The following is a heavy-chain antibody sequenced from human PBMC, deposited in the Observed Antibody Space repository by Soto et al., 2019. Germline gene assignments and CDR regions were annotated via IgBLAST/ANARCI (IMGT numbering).Heavy chain of an antibody. J-gene: IGHJ1*01. D-gene: IGHD6-19*01. Sequence: ASVKVSCKASGYTFTNYGISWVRQAPGQGPEWMGWISGFNGNTKYARKVQGRVTMTTDTSTTTAYMELRSLRSDDTAVYYCARDRGGSSSGFQHWGQGTLVTVSS. CDR1: GYTFTNYG. CDR3: ARDRGGSSSGFQH. V-gene: IGHV1-18*04. CDR2: ISGFNGNT.